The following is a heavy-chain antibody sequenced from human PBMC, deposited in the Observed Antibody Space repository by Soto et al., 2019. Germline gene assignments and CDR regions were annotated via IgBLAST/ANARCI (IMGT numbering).Heavy chain of an antibody. CDR2: IYHTGNA. V-gene: IGHV4-39*01. D-gene: IGHD3-22*01. J-gene: IGHJ5*02. CDR1: GDSISNSRFY. Sequence: SETLSLTCSVSGDSISNSRFYWAWIRQPPGEGLEWIGSIYHTGNAYYNQSLKSRVTIFVDTSKNQFSLKLTSVTAADTALYFCARDYFDSSDYTTNWFDPWGQGTLVTVSS. CDR3: ARDYFDSSDYTTNWFDP.